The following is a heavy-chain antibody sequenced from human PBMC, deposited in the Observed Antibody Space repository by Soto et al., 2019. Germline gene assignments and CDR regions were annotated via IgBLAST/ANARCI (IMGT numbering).Heavy chain of an antibody. CDR3: ATIRFQSSITMVRWFDP. V-gene: IGHV1-24*01. Sequence: ASVKVPFKVSGYTLTELSMHWVRQAPGKGLEWMGGFDPEDGETIYAQKFQGRVTMTEDTSTDTAYMELSSLRSEDTAVYYCATIRFQSSITMVRWFDPWGQGTLVNVSS. CDR1: GYTLTELS. CDR2: FDPEDGET. D-gene: IGHD3-10*01. J-gene: IGHJ5*02.